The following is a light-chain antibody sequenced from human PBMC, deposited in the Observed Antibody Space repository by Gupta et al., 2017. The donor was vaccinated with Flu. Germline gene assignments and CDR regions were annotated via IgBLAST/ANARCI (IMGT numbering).Light chain of an antibody. J-gene: IGLJ3*02. Sequence: TGAGNNIGGKDVHWYQQKPGQAPVLVIYRDDTRPSGIPERFSGSNSGNTATLTISRAQGGDEAEYFCQVWDNSPVLGGGTKLTIL. CDR2: RDD. CDR3: QVWDNSPV. CDR1: NIGGKD. V-gene: IGLV3-9*01.